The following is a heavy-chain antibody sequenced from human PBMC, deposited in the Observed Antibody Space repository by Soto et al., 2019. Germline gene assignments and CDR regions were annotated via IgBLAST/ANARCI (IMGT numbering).Heavy chain of an antibody. CDR2: ILPIFATA. CDR1: GGTFNNYV. V-gene: IGHV1-69*06. J-gene: IGHJ4*02. D-gene: IGHD2-2*01. CDR3: AGRCDSTTCLGHFDY. Sequence: QVQLVQSGVEVREPGSAVKVSCKASGGTFNNYVVNWVRQAPGQGLEWMGGILPIFATANYAQKFQGRVTITADKSTSTAYMELTSLRSEDTAVYYCAGRCDSTTCLGHFDYWGQGTLVTVAS.